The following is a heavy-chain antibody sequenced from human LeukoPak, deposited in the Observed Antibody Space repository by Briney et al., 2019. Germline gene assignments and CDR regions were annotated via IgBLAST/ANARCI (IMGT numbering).Heavy chain of an antibody. CDR3: AKGFTAEDAFDI. J-gene: IGHJ3*02. CDR1: GFTFDDYA. Sequence: PGGSLRLSCAASGFTFDDYAMHWVRQAPGKGLERVSGISWNSGSIGYADSVKGRFTISRDNAKNSLCLQMNSLRAEDTALYYCAKGFTAEDAFDIWGQGTMATVSS. V-gene: IGHV3-9*01. CDR2: ISWNSGSI.